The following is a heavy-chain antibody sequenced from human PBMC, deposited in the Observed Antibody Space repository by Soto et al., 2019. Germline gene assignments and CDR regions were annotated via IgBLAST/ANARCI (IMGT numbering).Heavy chain of an antibody. Sequence: SETLSLTCAVYGGSFSGYYWSWIRQPPGKGLEWIGEINHSGSTNYNPSLKSRVTISVDTSKNQFSLKLSSVTAADTAVYYCVRGRPRLGYCSGGSCHGGMDVWGQGTTVTVSS. CDR3: VRGRPRLGYCSGGSCHGGMDV. D-gene: IGHD2-15*01. V-gene: IGHV4-34*01. CDR1: GGSFSGYY. CDR2: INHSGST. J-gene: IGHJ6*02.